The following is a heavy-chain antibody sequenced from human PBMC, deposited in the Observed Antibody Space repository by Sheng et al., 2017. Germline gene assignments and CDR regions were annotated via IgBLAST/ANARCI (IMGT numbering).Heavy chain of an antibody. CDR1: GGSFSGYY. CDR3: ARGAGTVVPYYFDY. Sequence: QVQLQQWGAGLLKPSETLSLTCAVYGGSFSGYYWSWIRQPPGKGLEWIVEINHSGSTNYNPSLKSRVTISVDTSKNQFSLKLSSVTAADTAVYYCARGAGTVVPYYFDYWGQGTLGHRSPQ. V-gene: IGHV4-34*01. J-gene: IGHJ4*02. D-gene: IGHD4-17*01. CDR2: INHSGST.